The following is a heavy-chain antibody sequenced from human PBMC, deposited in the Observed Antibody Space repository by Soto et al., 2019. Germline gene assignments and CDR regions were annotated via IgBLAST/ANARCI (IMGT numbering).Heavy chain of an antibody. CDR3: ALEYSSSSSPDY. Sequence: SGAEVKKPGASVKVSCKASGYTFTGYYMHWVRQAPGQGLEWMGWISPNSGGTNYAQKFRGRVTMTRDTSISTAYMELRRLRSDDTAVYYCALEYSSSSSPDYWGQGTLVTVSS. CDR2: ISPNSGGT. D-gene: IGHD6-6*01. CDR1: GYTFTGYY. J-gene: IGHJ4*02. V-gene: IGHV1-2*02.